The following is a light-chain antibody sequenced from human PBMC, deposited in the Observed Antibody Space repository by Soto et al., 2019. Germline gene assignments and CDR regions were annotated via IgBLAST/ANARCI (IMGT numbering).Light chain of an antibody. Sequence: DIQMTQSPSTLSASVGDGVTITCRASQSISNRLAWYQQKPGEAPKYLIYDASTLDSGAPSRFSGSGSGTEFTLSISSLQPDDFATYYCQHYNSYPWTFGQGTKV. V-gene: IGKV1-5*01. CDR1: QSISNR. J-gene: IGKJ1*01. CDR3: QHYNSYPWT. CDR2: DAS.